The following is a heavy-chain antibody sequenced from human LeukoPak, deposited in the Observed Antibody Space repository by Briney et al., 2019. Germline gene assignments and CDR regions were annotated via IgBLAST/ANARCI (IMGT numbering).Heavy chain of an antibody. J-gene: IGHJ4*02. CDR3: ARMMYGVIAEYYFDY. CDR2: IYSGGST. D-gene: IGHD3-16*02. V-gene: IGHV3-66*02. Sequence: GGSLRLSCAASGFTLSSNYMSWVRQAPGKGLEWVSVIYSGGSTYYADSVKGRFTISRDNSKNTLYLQMNSLRAEDTAVYYCARMMYGVIAEYYFDYWGQGTLVTVSS. CDR1: GFTLSSNY.